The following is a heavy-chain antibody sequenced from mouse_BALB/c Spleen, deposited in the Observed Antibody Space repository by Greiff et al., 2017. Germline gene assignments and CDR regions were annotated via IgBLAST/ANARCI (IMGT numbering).Heavy chain of an antibody. CDR2: IYPSDSYT. D-gene: IGHD2-14*01. CDR1: GYTFTSYW. V-gene: IGHV1-69*02. Sequence: VQLPQPGAELVRPGASVKLSCKASGYTFTSYWINWVKQRPGQGLEWIGNIYPSDSYTNYNQKFKDKATLTVDKSSSTAYMQLSSPTSEDSAVYYCTRSGRYDPDYWGQGTTLTVSS. CDR3: TRSGRYDPDY. J-gene: IGHJ2*01.